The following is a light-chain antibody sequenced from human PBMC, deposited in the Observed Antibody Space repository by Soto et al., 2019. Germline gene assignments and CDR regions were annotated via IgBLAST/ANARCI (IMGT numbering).Light chain of an antibody. Sequence: EIALTQSPATLSLSPGERATLSCRARQRVXNYLAWYQRKPGQAPGLLXDDASNRASGSPARFSGSGSGTDFTRTISSLEPDDSSCYYWHQRRSGPPTFGQGTKVDIK. CDR1: QRVXNY. CDR2: DAS. J-gene: IGKJ1*01. CDR3: HQRRSGPPT. V-gene: IGKV3-11*01.